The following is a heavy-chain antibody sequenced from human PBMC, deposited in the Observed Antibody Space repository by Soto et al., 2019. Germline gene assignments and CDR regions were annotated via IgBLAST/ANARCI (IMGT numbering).Heavy chain of an antibody. D-gene: IGHD1-1*01. Sequence: QVQLVQSGAEVKKPGSSVKVSCKASGGTFSSYTISWVRQAPGQGLEWMGRIIPILGIANYAQKFQGRVTITADKSTSTAAMELSSLRSEDTAVYYCARVSGLESYCYYGMDVWGQGATVTVSS. CDR1: GGTFSSYT. V-gene: IGHV1-69*02. J-gene: IGHJ6*02. CDR3: ARVSGLESYCYYGMDV. CDR2: IIPILGIA.